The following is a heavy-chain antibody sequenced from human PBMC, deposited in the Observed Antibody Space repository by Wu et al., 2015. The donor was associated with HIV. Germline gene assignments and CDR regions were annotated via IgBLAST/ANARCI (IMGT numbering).Heavy chain of an antibody. CDR2: ISAYNGNT. D-gene: IGHD3-10*01. CDR1: GYTLPAMV. Sequence: QVQLVQSGAEVKKPGASVKVSCKASGYTLPAMVSAGCDRAPGQGLEWMGWISAYNGNTNYAQKLQGRVTMTTDTSTSTAYMELRSLRSDDTAVYYCARGKVRGYGMDVWGQGTTVTVSS. V-gene: IGHV1-18*01. J-gene: IGHJ6*02. CDR3: ARGKVRGYGMDV.